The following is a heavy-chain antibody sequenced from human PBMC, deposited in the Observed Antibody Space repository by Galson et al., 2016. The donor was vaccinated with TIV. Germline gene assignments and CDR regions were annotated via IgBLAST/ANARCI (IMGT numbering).Heavy chain of an antibody. CDR2: IWYDGSNK. J-gene: IGHJ4*02. CDR3: ARGPSRGYYWSIDY. CDR1: GFTFSSYG. Sequence: SLRLSCAASGFTFSSYGLHWVRQAPGKGLEWVAVIWYDGSNKYYADSVKGRFTISRDNSKNKLDLQMNSLRAEDTALYYCARGPSRGYYWSIDYWGQGTLVTASS. V-gene: IGHV3-33*08. D-gene: IGHD3-22*01.